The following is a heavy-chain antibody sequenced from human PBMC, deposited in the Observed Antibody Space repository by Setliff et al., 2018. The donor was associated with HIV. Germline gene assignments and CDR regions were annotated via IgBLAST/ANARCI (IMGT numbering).Heavy chain of an antibody. CDR1: GMSFSNAW. Sequence: GGSLRLSCAASGMSFSNAWMSWVRQVPGKGLEWLGRIKSKENGETTDVAAPVKGRFTISRDDSQNMVYLQMNSLKTEDTAMYYCTPIHNYTDHCPDSWGQGTLVTVSS. D-gene: IGHD2-21*02. CDR2: IKSKENGETT. V-gene: IGHV3-15*01. J-gene: IGHJ5*01. CDR3: TPIHNYTDHCPDS.